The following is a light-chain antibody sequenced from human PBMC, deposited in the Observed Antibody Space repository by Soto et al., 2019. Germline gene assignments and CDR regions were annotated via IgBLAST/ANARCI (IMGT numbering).Light chain of an antibody. V-gene: IGKV3-20*01. J-gene: IGKJ1*01. CDR1: QSIRSNY. CDR3: LHHGSSLWT. CDR2: SVS. Sequence: EIVLTQSPGTLSLSPGERATLSCRASQSIRSNYLAWYQQKPGQAPRFLIYSVSSRATGIPDRFSGSGSGTDFTLTISRLEPEDFAMYYCLHHGSSLWTFGQGTKVHIK.